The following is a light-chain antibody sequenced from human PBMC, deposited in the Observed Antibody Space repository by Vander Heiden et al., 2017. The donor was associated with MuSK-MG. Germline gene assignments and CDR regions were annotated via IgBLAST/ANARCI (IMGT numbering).Light chain of an antibody. Sequence: EIVMTQSPATLSVSPGEGATLSCRASQSFRTYLAWYQQKPGQAPRLLIYDESTRATGIPARFSGSGSGTEFTLTINSLQSEDFAVYYCQQDDRCPITFGGGTKVEIK. CDR3: QQDDRCPIT. V-gene: IGKV3-15*01. CDR1: QSFRTY. CDR2: DES. J-gene: IGKJ4*01.